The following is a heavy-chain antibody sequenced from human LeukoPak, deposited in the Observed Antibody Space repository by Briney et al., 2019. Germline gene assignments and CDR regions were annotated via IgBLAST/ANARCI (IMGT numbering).Heavy chain of an antibody. D-gene: IGHD2-2*01. J-gene: IGHJ4*02. V-gene: IGHV4-59*08. Sequence: SETLSLTCTVSGGSISSYYWSWIRQPPGKGLEWIGYIYYSGSTKYNPSLKSRVTISVDRSKNQFSLKLSSVTAADTAVYYCARGPIVVVPAATYYFDYWGQGTLVTVSS. CDR1: GGSISSYY. CDR2: IYYSGST. CDR3: ARGPIVVVPAATYYFDY.